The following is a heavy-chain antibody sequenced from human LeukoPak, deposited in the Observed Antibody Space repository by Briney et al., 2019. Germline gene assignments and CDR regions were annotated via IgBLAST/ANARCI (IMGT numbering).Heavy chain of an antibody. Sequence: GASVKVSCKASGGTFSSYAISWVRQAPGQGLEWMGIINPSGGSTSYAQKFQGRVTMTRDTSISTAYMELSRLRSDDTAVYYCARDLGGAQGYYYYMDVWGKGTTVTISS. J-gene: IGHJ6*03. CDR3: ARDLGGAQGYYYYMDV. CDR2: INPSGGST. D-gene: IGHD3-16*01. CDR1: GGTFSSYA. V-gene: IGHV1-46*01.